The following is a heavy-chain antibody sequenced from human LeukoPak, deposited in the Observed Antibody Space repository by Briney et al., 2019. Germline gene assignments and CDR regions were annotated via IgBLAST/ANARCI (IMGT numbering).Heavy chain of an antibody. CDR3: ASSEDYGGPDDAFDI. V-gene: IGHV4-4*02. J-gene: IGHJ3*02. Sequence: PSETLSLTCAVSGGSISSSNWWSWVRQHPGKGLEWIGEIYHSGSTNYNPSLKSRVTISVDKSKNQFSLKLSSVTAADTAVYYCASSEDYGGPDDAFDIWGQGTMVTVSS. D-gene: IGHD2-21*01. CDR2: IYHSGST. CDR1: GGSISSSNW.